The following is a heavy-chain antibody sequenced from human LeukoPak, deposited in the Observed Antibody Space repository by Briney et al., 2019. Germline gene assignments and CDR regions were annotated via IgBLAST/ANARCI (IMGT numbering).Heavy chain of an antibody. V-gene: IGHV3-48*03. CDR1: EFSVGSNY. D-gene: IGHD1-1*01. CDR2: ISSSGSTI. Sequence: GGSLRLSCAASEFSVGSNYMTWVRQAPGKGLEWVSYISSSGSTILYADSVKGRFSISRDNAKNSLFLQMNSLRAGDTAVYYCAREKASTTGTTDYDYWGQGTLVTVSS. CDR3: AREKASTTGTTDYDY. J-gene: IGHJ4*02.